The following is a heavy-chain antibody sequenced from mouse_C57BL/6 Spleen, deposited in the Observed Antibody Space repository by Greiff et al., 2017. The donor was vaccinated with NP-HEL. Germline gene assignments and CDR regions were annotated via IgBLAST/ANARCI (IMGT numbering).Heavy chain of an antibody. D-gene: IGHD1-1*01. CDR3: AREGDYYGSRYWYFDV. J-gene: IGHJ1*03. CDR1: GYTFTDHT. V-gene: IGHV1-78*01. CDR2: IYPRDGST. Sequence: QVQLQQSDAELVKPGASVKISCKVSGYTFTDHTIHWMKQRPEQGLEWIGYIYPRDGSTKYNEKFKGKATLTADKSSSTAYMQLNSLTSEDSAVYFWAREGDYYGSRYWYFDVWGTGTTVTVSS.